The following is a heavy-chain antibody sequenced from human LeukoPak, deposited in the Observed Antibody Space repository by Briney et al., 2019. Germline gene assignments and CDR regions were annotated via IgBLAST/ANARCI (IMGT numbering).Heavy chain of an antibody. J-gene: IGHJ4*02. D-gene: IGHD6-19*01. CDR3: AKDQGSGWYDNVWDY. CDR2: ISYDGSNK. V-gene: IGHV3-30-3*01. Sequence: GGSLRLSCAASGFTFSSYAMHWVRQAPGKGLEWVAVISYDGSNKYYADSVKGRFTISRDNSKNTLYLQMNSLRAEDTAVYYCAKDQGSGWYDNVWDYWGQGTLVTVSS. CDR1: GFTFSSYA.